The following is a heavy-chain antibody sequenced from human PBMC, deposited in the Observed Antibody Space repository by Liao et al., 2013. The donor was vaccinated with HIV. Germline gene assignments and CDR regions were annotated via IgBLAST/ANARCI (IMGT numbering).Heavy chain of an antibody. Sequence: QVQLQESGPGLVKPSQTLSLTCTVSGASITSGTYYWSWIRQPAGKGLEWIGRFYSSGSTYYSPSLESRVTISVDTSKNQFSLNLNSVTAADTAVYYCARAHLRAFQPDWFEPWATESWSPSPQ. CDR3: ARAHLRAFQPDWFEP. V-gene: IGHV4-61*02. CDR2: FYSSGST. D-gene: IGHD5/OR15-5a*01. J-gene: IGHJ5*02. CDR1: GASITSGTYY.